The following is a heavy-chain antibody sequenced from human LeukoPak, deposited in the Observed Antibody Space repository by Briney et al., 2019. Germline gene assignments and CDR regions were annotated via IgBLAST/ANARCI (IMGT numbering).Heavy chain of an antibody. Sequence: GGSLRLSCAASGFTVSSNYTNWVRQAPGKGLEWVSVIYGGGNIYYADSVKGRFTISRDNSKNTLYLQMDSLRAEDTAVYYCARGAGYNYPYYFDYWGQGTLVTVSS. CDR2: IYGGGNI. CDR1: GFTVSSNY. J-gene: IGHJ4*02. V-gene: IGHV3-53*01. D-gene: IGHD5-24*01. CDR3: ARGAGYNYPYYFDY.